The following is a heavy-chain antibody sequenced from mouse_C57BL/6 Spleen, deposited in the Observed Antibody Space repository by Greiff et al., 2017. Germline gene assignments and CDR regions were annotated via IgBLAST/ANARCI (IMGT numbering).Heavy chain of an antibody. V-gene: IGHV1-82*01. J-gene: IGHJ3*01. CDR1: GYAFSSSW. CDR3: ARTYGSSPASFAS. CDR2: IYPGDGDT. Sequence: QVQLQQSGPELVKPGASVKISCKASGYAFSSSWMNWVKQRPGKGLEWIGRIYPGDGDTNYNGKFKGKATLTADKSSSTAYMQLSSLTSEDSAVYFFARTYGSSPASFASWGQANLVTFSA. D-gene: IGHD1-1*01.